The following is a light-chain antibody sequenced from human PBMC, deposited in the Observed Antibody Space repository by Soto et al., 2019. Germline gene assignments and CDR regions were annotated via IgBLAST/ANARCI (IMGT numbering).Light chain of an antibody. CDR1: SSDVGGYNY. CDR3: SSYAGSNNFV. Sequence: QSALTQAPSASGSPGQSVTISCSGTSSDVGGYNYVSWHQQHPGKAPKLMIYEVSKRPSGVPDRFSGSKSGNTASLIVSGLQAEDEADYYCSSYAGSNNFVFGTGTKVTVL. CDR2: EVS. J-gene: IGLJ1*01. V-gene: IGLV2-8*01.